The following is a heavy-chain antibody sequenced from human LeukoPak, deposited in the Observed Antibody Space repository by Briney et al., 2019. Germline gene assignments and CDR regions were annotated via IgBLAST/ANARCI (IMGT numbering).Heavy chain of an antibody. CDR1: GFTFSNAW. Sequence: PGGSLRLSCAASGFTFSNAWMNWVRQAPGKGLEWVGRIKSKTDGGTTDYAAPVKGRFTISRDDSKNTLYLQMNSLKTEDTAVYYCTTFTYYDILTGPDAFDIWGQGTMVTVSS. V-gene: IGHV3-15*07. CDR3: TTFTYYDILTGPDAFDI. CDR2: IKSKTDGGTT. D-gene: IGHD3-9*01. J-gene: IGHJ3*02.